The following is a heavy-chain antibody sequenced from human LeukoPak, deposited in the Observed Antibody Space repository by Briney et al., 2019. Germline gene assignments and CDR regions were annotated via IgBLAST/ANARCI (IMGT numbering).Heavy chain of an antibody. Sequence: ASVKVPCKASGYTFTGYYMHWVRQAPGQGLEWMGWINPNSGGTNYAPRLQGRVTMTTDTFKTTAYMELRRLRSDDTAVYYCTRDRLLDFSGSGNPTYFDFWGQGNLVSVSS. CDR1: GYTFTGYY. CDR2: INPNSGGT. D-gene: IGHD3-10*01. CDR3: TRDRLLDFSGSGNPTYFDF. J-gene: IGHJ4*02. V-gene: IGHV1-2*02.